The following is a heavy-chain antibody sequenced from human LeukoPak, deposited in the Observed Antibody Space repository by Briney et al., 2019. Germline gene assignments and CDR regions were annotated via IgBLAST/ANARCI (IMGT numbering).Heavy chain of an antibody. CDR2: ISSSGSTI. V-gene: IGHV3-48*03. Sequence: GGSLRLSCAASGFTFSSYEMNWVRQAPGKGLEWGSYISSSGSTIYYADSVKGRFTISRDNAKNSLYLQMNSLRAEDTAVYYCARDHRAAAGTRVVDYWGQGTLVTVSS. J-gene: IGHJ4*02. D-gene: IGHD6-13*01. CDR1: GFTFSSYE. CDR3: ARDHRAAAGTRVVDY.